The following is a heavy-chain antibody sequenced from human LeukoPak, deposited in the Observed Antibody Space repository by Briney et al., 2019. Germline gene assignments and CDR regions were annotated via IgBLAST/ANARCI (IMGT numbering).Heavy chain of an antibody. CDR2: INPSVGSI. J-gene: IGHJ4*02. V-gene: IGHV1-46*01. D-gene: IGHD3-3*01. CDR3: ARSLQKPIFFDY. Sequence: ASVKVSCKASGYTFTSYYMHWVRQAPGQGLEWMGIINPSVGSISYAQKFQGRVTMTRDMSTSTVYMELSSLRSEDTAVYYCARSLQKPIFFDYWGQGTLVTVSS. CDR1: GYTFTSYY.